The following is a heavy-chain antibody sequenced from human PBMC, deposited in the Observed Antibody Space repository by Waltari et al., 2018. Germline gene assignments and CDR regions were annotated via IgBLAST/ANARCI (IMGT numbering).Heavy chain of an antibody. V-gene: IGHV4-34*01. CDR2: INHSGST. CDR1: GGSFSGYY. CDR3: ARRAAARRGYYYYYYMDV. Sequence: QVQLQQWGAGLLKPSETLSLTCAVYGGSFSGYYWSWFRQPPGKGLEWIGEINHSGSTNYNPSLKSRVTISVDTSKNQFSLKLSSVTAADTAVYYCARRAAARRGYYYYYYMDVWGKGTTVTVSS. J-gene: IGHJ6*03. D-gene: IGHD6-6*01.